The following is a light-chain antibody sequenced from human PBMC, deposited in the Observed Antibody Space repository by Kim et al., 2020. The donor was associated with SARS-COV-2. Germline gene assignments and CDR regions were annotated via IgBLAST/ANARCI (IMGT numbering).Light chain of an antibody. Sequence: STGERATPSCRASQSVSSSYLAWYQQKPGQAPRLLIYGASSRATGIPDRFSGSGSGTDFTLTISRLEPEDFAVYYCQQYGSSPLTFGQGTRLEIK. J-gene: IGKJ5*01. CDR3: QQYGSSPLT. CDR1: QSVSSSY. V-gene: IGKV3-20*01. CDR2: GAS.